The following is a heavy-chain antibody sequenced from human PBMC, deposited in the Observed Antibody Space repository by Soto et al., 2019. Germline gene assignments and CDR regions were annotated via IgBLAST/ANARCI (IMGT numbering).Heavy chain of an antibody. D-gene: IGHD1-26*01. CDR3: ARHPLPLKWWTGSYSLRFDY. CDR2: IYPGDSDT. CDR1: GYSFSSYW. Sequence: PGESLKISCKGSGYSFSSYWIAWVRQMPGKGLEWMGVIYPGDSDTRYSPSFQGQVTISADKSINTAYLQWSSLKASDSAMFYCARHPLPLKWWTGSYSLRFDYWGQGAPVTVSS. V-gene: IGHV5-51*01. J-gene: IGHJ4*02.